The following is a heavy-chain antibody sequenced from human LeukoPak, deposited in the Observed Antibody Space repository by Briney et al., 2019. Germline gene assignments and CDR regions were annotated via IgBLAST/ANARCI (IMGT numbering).Heavy chain of an antibody. Sequence: SETLSLTCTVSGGSISSYYWSWIRQPPGKGLEWIGYIYYSGSTNYNPSLKSRVTISVDTSKNQFSLKLSSVTAADTAVYHCARLGYDYVWGSYRYADYWGQGTLVTVSS. V-gene: IGHV4-59*08. CDR2: IYYSGST. CDR1: GGSISSYY. D-gene: IGHD3-16*02. CDR3: ARLGYDYVWGSYRYADY. J-gene: IGHJ4*02.